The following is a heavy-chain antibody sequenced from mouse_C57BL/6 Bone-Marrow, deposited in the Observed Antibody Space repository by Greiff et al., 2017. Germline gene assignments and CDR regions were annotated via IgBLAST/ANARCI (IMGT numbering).Heavy chain of an antibody. CDR2: IDPSDSGT. D-gene: IGHD1-1*01. CDR3: ARSLLFPLDY. J-gene: IGHJ2*01. V-gene: IGHV1-52*01. Sequence: VQLHQPGAELVRPGSSVKLSCKASGYTFTSYWMHWVKQRPIQGLEWIGNIDPSDSGTHYNQKFKDKATLTVDNSSSTAYMQLISRTSEDSAVYYCARSLLFPLDYWGQGTTLTVSS. CDR1: GYTFTSYW.